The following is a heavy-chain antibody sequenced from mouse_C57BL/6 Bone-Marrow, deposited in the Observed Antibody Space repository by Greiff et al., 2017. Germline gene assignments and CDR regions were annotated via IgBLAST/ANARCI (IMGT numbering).Heavy chain of an antibody. CDR2: IYPGSGST. J-gene: IGHJ3*01. CDR1: GYTFTSYW. Sequence: QVQLKQPGAELVKPGASVKMSCKASGYTFTSYWITWVKQRPGQGLEWIGDIYPGSGSTNYNEKFKSKATLTVDTSSSTAYMQLSSLTSEDSAVYYCAREGTTVVEGFAYWGQGTLVTVSA. V-gene: IGHV1-55*01. CDR3: AREGTTVVEGFAY. D-gene: IGHD1-1*01.